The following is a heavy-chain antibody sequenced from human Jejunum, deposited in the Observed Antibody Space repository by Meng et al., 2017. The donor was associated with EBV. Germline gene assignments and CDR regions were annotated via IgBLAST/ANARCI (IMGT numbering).Heavy chain of an antibody. D-gene: IGHD3-22*01. Sequence: GPSARREMARAALSLHSCGCGWSSGDIVGVSGFRPPPGKGLGWLGEIYHCGGTNYNPSLESRVTISVEKSKNQFSLKLNSVTVADTSVYYCAGNGYYALEYWGPGILVTVSS. CDR2: IYHCGGT. J-gene: IGHJ4*02. V-gene: IGHV4-4*03. CDR3: AGNGYYALEY. CDR1: GWSSGDIVG.